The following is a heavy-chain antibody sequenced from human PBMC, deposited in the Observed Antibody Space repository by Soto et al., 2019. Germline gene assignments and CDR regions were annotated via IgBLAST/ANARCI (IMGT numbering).Heavy chain of an antibody. CDR2: ITNNGGST. CDR1: GVTFSNYA. Sequence: HPGGSLRLSCSASGVTFSNYAIHWVRQAPGKGLEYVAAITNNGGSTKYADSVKGRFTISRYNSKSTVFLQMISLRPEDTAIYYCVKDHGPYPLNFESWGRGTLVTVSS. CDR3: VKDHGPYPLNFES. J-gene: IGHJ4*02. V-gene: IGHV3-64D*06.